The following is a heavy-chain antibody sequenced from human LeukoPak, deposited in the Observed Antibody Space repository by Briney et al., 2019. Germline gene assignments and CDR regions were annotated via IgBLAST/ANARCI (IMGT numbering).Heavy chain of an antibody. D-gene: IGHD2-21*01. CDR3: TRGNSPYFDAYDI. V-gene: IGHV3-74*01. J-gene: IGHJ3*02. CDR2: INSDGSWT. CDR1: GNYW. Sequence: GGSLRLSCAASGNYWMHWVRQAPGKGLVWVSHINSDGSWTSYADSVKGRFTISRDNARNTLYLQMSSLRAEDTAVYYCTRGNSPYFDAYDIWGQGTMVTVSS.